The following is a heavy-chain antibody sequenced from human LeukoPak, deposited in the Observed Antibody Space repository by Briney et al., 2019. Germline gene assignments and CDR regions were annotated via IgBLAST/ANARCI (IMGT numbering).Heavy chain of an antibody. CDR2: ISYDGSNK. J-gene: IGHJ4*02. V-gene: IGHV3-30-3*01. D-gene: IGHD3-22*01. CDR3: AGPAGYDSSGYFR. CDR1: GFTFSSYA. Sequence: GGSLRLSCAASGFTFSSYAMHWVRQAPGKGLEWVAVISYDGSNKYYADSVKGRFTISRDNSKNTLYLQMNSLRAEDTAVYYCAGPAGYDSSGYFRWGQGTLVTVSS.